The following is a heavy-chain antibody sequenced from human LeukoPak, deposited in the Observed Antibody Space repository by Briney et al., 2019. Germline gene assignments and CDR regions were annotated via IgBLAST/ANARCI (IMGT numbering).Heavy chain of an antibody. D-gene: IGHD5-12*01. J-gene: IGHJ4*02. CDR3: AKVVATSLPDY. CDR1: GFTFSSYG. V-gene: IGHV3-30*18. Sequence: PGGSLRLSCAASGFTFSSYGMHWVRQAPGKGLEWVAVISYDGSNKYYADSVKGRFTISRDNSMNTLYLQMNSLRAEDTAVYYCAKVVATSLPDYWGQGTLATVSS. CDR2: ISYDGSNK.